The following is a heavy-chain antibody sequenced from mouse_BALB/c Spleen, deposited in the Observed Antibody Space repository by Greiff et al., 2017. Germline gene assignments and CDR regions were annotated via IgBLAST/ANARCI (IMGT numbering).Heavy chain of an antibody. V-gene: IGHV3-6*02. CDR1: GYSLTSGYY. Sequence: VQRVASGPGLVKPSQSLSLTCSVTGYSLTSGYYWHWIRQFPGNKLEWRGYISYDGSNNYNPSLKNRISITRDTSKNQFFLTLNSVTTEDTATYYCAREWDGYEGTGYFDYWGQGTTLTVSA. CDR2: ISYDGSN. J-gene: IGHJ2*01. CDR3: AREWDGYEGTGYFDY. D-gene: IGHD2-3*01.